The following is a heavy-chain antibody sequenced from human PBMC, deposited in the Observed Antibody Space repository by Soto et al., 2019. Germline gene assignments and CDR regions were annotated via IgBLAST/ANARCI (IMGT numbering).Heavy chain of an antibody. D-gene: IGHD6-19*01. V-gene: IGHV4-39*01. Sequence: QLQLQESGPGLVKPSETLSLTCTVSGGSISSSSYYWGWIRQPPGKGLEWIGSIYYSGSTYYNPSLKSRVTISVDTSKNQFSLKLSSVTAADTAVYYCAGSKLHSSGWYLNWFDPWGQGTLVTVSS. J-gene: IGHJ5*02. CDR1: GGSISSSSYY. CDR3: AGSKLHSSGWYLNWFDP. CDR2: IYYSGST.